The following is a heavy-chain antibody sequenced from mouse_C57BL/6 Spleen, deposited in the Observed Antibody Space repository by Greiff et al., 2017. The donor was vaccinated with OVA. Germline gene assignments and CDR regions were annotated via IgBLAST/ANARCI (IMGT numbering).Heavy chain of an antibody. D-gene: IGHD2-2*01. CDR3: ARGLYGYYWDFDV. CDR2: ISYDGSN. J-gene: IGHJ1*03. Sequence: EVKLMESGPGLVKPSQSLSLTCSVTGYSITSGYYWNWIRQFPGNKLEWMGYISYDGSNNYNPSLKNRISITRDTSKNQFFLKLNSVTTEDTATYYCARGLYGYYWDFDVWGTGTTVTVSS. CDR1: GYSITSGYY. V-gene: IGHV3-6*01.